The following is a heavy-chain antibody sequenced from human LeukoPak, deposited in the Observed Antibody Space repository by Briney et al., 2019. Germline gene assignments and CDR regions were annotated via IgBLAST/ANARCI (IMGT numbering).Heavy chain of an antibody. V-gene: IGHV3-21*04. D-gene: IGHD5-18*01. CDR3: ARDRHTAMVYYYYYMDV. CDR2: ISPSIHYI. Sequence: GGSLRLSCAGSGFTFSNYSINWVRQAPGKGLEWVSSISPSIHYIYYADSVRGRFTISRDNARNSLYLQMNSLRDEDTAVYYCARDRHTAMVYYYYYMDVWGTGTTVTVSS. J-gene: IGHJ6*03. CDR1: GFTFSNYS.